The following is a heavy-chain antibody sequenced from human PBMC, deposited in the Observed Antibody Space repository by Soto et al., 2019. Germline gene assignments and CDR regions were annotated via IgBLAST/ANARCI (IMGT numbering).Heavy chain of an antibody. CDR2: INAGNGNT. CDR1: GDTFTGYA. CDR3: ARAVAVPADFDY. V-gene: IGHV1-3*05. J-gene: IGHJ4*02. Sequence: QVQLVQSGAEEKKPGASVKVSCKASGDTFTGYAFHWVRPAPGQRLEWMGWINAGNGNTKYSQKFQGRVTITRDTSASTAYMELSSLRSEDTAVYYCARAVAVPADFDYWGQGTLVTVSS. D-gene: IGHD6-19*01.